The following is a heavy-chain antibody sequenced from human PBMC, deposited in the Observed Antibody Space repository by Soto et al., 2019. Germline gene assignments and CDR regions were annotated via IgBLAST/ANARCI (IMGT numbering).Heavy chain of an antibody. D-gene: IGHD3-3*01. CDR2: IIPILGIA. J-gene: IGHJ4*02. CDR1: GGTFSSYT. V-gene: IGHV1-69*04. Sequence: SVKVSCKASGGTFSSYTISWVRQAPGQGLEWMGRIIPILGIANYAQKFQGRVTITADKSTSTAYMELSSLRSEDTVVYYCARDVSYDFWSGYYGWGQGTLVTVSS. CDR3: ARDVSYDFWSGYYG.